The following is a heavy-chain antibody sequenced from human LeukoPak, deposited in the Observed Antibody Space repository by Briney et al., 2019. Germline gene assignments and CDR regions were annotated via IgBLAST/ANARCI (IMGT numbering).Heavy chain of an antibody. D-gene: IGHD2-15*01. CDR3: ARLVAVVAATRLIWFDP. J-gene: IGHJ5*02. Sequence: ASETLSLTCTVSGGSISSSSYYWGWIRQPPGKGLEWIGSIYYSGSTYYNPSLKSRVTISVDTSKNQFSLKLSSVTAADTAVYYCARLVAVVAATRLIWFDPWDQGTPVTVSS. V-gene: IGHV4-39*01. CDR2: IYYSGST. CDR1: GGSISSSSYY.